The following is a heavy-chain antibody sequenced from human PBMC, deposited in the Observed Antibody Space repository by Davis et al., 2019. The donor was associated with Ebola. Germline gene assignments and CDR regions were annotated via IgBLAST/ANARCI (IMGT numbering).Heavy chain of an antibody. Sequence: ASVKVSCKASGYTFTGYYMHWVRQAPGQGLEWLGRINPNSGGTNYAQKFQGRVTMTRDTSISTAYMELSRLRSDDTAVYYCSSTYGSGSYYKEPWGQGTLVTVSS. CDR3: SSTYGSGSYYKEP. CDR1: GYTFTGYY. D-gene: IGHD3-10*01. V-gene: IGHV1-2*06. CDR2: INPNSGGT. J-gene: IGHJ5*02.